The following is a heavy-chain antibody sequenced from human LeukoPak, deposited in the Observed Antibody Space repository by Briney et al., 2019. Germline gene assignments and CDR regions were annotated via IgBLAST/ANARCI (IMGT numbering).Heavy chain of an antibody. J-gene: IGHJ4*02. CDR1: GFTFSIYA. V-gene: IGHV3-23*01. Sequence: PGGSLRLSCAASGFTFSIYAMTWVRQAPGKGLEWVSTITGDGDSTYYADSVKGRFTISRANSKNTLYLQMKILRAEDTAVYYCAKRGYDWPGDFDSWGQGTLVTVSS. D-gene: IGHD5-12*01. CDR3: AKRGYDWPGDFDS. CDR2: ITGDGDST.